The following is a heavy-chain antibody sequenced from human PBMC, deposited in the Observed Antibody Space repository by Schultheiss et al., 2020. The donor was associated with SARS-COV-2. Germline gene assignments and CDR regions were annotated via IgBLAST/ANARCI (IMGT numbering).Heavy chain of an antibody. Sequence: GVSLRLSCAASGFTFSSYAMSWVRQAPGKGLAWVSAISGSGGSTYYADSVKGRFTISRDNSKNTLYLQMNSLRAEDTAVYYCAKEWDGSGSYHFDYWGQGTLVTVSS. CDR1: GFTFSSYA. CDR3: AKEWDGSGSYHFDY. V-gene: IGHV3-23*01. J-gene: IGHJ4*02. D-gene: IGHD3-10*01. CDR2: ISGSGGST.